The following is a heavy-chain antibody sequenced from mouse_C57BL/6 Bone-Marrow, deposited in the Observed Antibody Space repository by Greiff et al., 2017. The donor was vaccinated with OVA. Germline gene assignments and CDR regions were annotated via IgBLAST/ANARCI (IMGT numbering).Heavy chain of an antibody. Sequence: EVKLVESEGGLVQPGSSMKLSCTASGFTFRDYYMAWVRQVPEKGLEWVANINYDGSSTYYLDSLKSRFIISRDNAKNILYLQMSSLKSEDTATYYCARDGYDYDGFDYWGQGTTLTVSS. V-gene: IGHV5-16*01. CDR1: GFTFRDYY. CDR2: INYDGSST. J-gene: IGHJ2*01. D-gene: IGHD2-4*01. CDR3: ARDGYDYDGFDY.